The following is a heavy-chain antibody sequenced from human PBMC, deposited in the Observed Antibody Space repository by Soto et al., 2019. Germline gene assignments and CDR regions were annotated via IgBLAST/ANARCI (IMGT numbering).Heavy chain of an antibody. J-gene: IGHJ4*01. CDR1: GFTFSNAW. CDR2: IKSKSDGGTM. CDR3: ARSYHTYYFDY. D-gene: IGHD3-10*01. Sequence: EVQLVESGGGLVKPGGSLRLSCGGSGFTFSNAWMNWVRQAPGKGLEWVGRIKSKSDGGTMDYATPVKGRFTISRDDSKNMLYLQMTRLKTEDTAMYYCARSYHTYYFDYWGRGTLVTVSS. V-gene: IGHV3-15*07.